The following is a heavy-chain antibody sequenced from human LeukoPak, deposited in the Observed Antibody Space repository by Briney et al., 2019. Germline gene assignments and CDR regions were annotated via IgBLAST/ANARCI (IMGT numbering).Heavy chain of an antibody. Sequence: TLSLTCAVSGGSISSGGYSWSWIRQPPGKGLEWIGYIYHSGSTYYNPSLKSRVTISVDRSKNQFSLKLSSVTAADTAVYYCARAPPWGYGGFDYWGQGTLVTVSS. V-gene: IGHV4-30-2*01. CDR3: ARAPPWGYGGFDY. CDR2: IYHSGST. D-gene: IGHD5-12*01. J-gene: IGHJ4*02. CDR1: GGSISSGGYS.